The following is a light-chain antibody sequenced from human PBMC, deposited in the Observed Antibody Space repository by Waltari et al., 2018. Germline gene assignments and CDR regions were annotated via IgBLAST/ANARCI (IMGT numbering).Light chain of an antibody. V-gene: IGLV4-69*01. CDR3: ETGGHGTWV. CDR2: VNSDGSN. J-gene: IGLJ3*02. Sequence: QLVLTQSPSASASLGASVKLTCTLSSGHITNVIAWHNQQPGKGPRYLMKVNSDGSNRNGDVIPGRFSGSGSGPERYLTIASLQSEDEADYYCETGGHGTWVFGGGTKLTVL. CDR1: SGHITNV.